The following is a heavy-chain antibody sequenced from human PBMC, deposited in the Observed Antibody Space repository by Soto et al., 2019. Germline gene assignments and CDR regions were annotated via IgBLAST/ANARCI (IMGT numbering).Heavy chain of an antibody. Sequence: GESLKISCAASGFTFSSYAMSWVRQAPGKGLEWVSAISGSGGSTYYADSVKGRFTISRDNSKNTLYLQMNSLRAEDTAVYYCAKGWSYYYDSSGYGYWGQGTLVTVSS. CDR3: AKGWSYYYDSSGYGY. D-gene: IGHD3-22*01. V-gene: IGHV3-23*01. CDR1: GFTFSSYA. J-gene: IGHJ4*02. CDR2: ISGSGGST.